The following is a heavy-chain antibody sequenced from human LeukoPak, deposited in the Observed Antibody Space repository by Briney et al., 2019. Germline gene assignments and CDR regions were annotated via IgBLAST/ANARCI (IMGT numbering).Heavy chain of an antibody. V-gene: IGHV4-39*01. CDR1: GGSISSSSYY. CDR3: ATVQLWSYFDY. CDR2: IYYSGST. Sequence: SETLSLTCTVSGGSISSSSYYWGWIRQPPGKGLEWIGSIYYSGSTYYNPSLKSRVTISVDTSKNQFSLKLSSVTAADTAVYYCATVQLWSYFDYWGQGTLVTVSS. D-gene: IGHD5-18*01. J-gene: IGHJ4*02.